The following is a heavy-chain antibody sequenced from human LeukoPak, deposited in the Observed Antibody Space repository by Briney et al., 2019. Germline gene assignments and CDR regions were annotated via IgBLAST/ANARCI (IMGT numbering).Heavy chain of an antibody. Sequence: SVKVSCKASGGTFSSYAIIWVRQAPGQGLEWMGRIIPILGIANYAQKFQGRVTITADKSTSTAYMELSSLRSEDTAVYYCASESGGRYCSSTSCRYGPLGLGYWGQGTLVTVSS. CDR2: IIPILGIA. CDR1: GGTFSSYA. V-gene: IGHV1-69*04. D-gene: IGHD2-2*01. CDR3: ASESGGRYCSSTSCRYGPLGLGY. J-gene: IGHJ4*02.